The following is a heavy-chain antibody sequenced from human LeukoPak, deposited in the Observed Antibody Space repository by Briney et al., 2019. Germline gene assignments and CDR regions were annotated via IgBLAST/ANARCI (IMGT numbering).Heavy chain of an antibody. CDR3: AREFSYYYDSSGHPCDY. J-gene: IGHJ4*02. Sequence: SVRVSCKASGGTFSSYAISWVRQAPGQGLEWMGRIIPILGIANYAQKFQGRVTITADKSTSTAYMELSSLRSEDTAVYYCAREFSYYYDSSGHPCDYWGQGTLVTVSS. CDR2: IIPILGIA. V-gene: IGHV1-69*04. D-gene: IGHD3-22*01. CDR1: GGTFSSYA.